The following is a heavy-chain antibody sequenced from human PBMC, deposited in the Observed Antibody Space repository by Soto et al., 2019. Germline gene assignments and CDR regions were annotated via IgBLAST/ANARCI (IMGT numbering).Heavy chain of an antibody. D-gene: IGHD5-12*01. J-gene: IGHJ4*02. CDR2: IIPILGIA. Sequence: SVKVSCKASGGTFSSYTISWVRQAPGQGLEWMGRIIPILGIANYAQKFQGRVTITADKSTSTAYMELSSLRSEDTAVYYCARASNSGYDLYYFDYWGQGTLVTVSS. CDR3: ARASNSGYDLYYFDY. V-gene: IGHV1-69*02. CDR1: GGTFSSYT.